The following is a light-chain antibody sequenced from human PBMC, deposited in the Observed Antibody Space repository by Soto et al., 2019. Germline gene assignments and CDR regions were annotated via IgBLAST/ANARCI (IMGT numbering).Light chain of an antibody. CDR3: QQYGSSPPT. J-gene: IGKJ5*01. V-gene: IGKV3-20*01. Sequence: EIVLTQSPGTLSLSPGERATLSCRASQSVDNSNLAWYQQKLGRAPRLLISGASTRATGIPDRFSGSGSEKDFPPPIARLEPEDFAVYSCQQYGSSPPTSGQGTRREI. CDR2: GAS. CDR1: QSVDNSN.